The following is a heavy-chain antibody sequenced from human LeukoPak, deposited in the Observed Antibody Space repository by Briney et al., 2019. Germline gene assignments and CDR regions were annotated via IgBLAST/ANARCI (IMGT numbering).Heavy chain of an antibody. J-gene: IGHJ6*03. V-gene: IGHV1-69*05. Sequence: SVKVSCKASGGTFSSYAISWVRQAPGQGLEWMGGIIPIFGTANYAQKFQGRVTITTDESTSTAYMELSSLRSEDTAVYYCARVRVTTGSYYYYYYMDVWGKGTTVTVSS. CDR2: IIPIFGTA. D-gene: IGHD4-11*01. CDR3: ARVRVTTGSYYYYYYMDV. CDR1: GGTFSSYA.